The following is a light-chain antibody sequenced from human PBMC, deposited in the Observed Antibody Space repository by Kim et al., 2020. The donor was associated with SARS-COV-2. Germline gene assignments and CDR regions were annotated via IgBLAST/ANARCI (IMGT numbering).Light chain of an antibody. CDR2: LAS. CDR3: QHYGRFPYT. V-gene: IGKV1-5*03. J-gene: IGKJ2*01. Sequence: DIQMTQSPSTLSASMGDRVTITCRASENIDTYLAWYQQKPGRAPRLLIYLASNLENGVPSRFSGTGSVTEFSLSITSLQPDDFATYYCQHYGRFPYTFGQGTKLEI. CDR1: ENIDTY.